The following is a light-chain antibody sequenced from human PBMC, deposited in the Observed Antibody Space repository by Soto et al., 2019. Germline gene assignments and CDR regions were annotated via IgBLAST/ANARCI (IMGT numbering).Light chain of an antibody. J-gene: IGKJ2*01. CDR1: QTLRRTY. CDR3: HQYDNAPQT. V-gene: IGKV3-20*01. Sequence: IVLMQSPGTLSLSQGERATLSCRASQTLRRTYIAWYQQKPGQAPRVLIYGASKRATGIPDRFSGSGSGTDFSLTISRLEPEDFAVYYCHQYDNAPQTYGQGTKVDIK. CDR2: GAS.